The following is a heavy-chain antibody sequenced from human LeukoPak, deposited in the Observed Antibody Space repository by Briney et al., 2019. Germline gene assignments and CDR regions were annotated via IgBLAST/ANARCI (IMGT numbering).Heavy chain of an antibody. CDR1: GYTFTSYY. D-gene: IGHD3-22*01. Sequence: ASVKVSCKASGYTFTSYYMHWVRQAPGQGLEWMGIIDPSGGSTSYAQKFQGRVTMTRDTSTSTVYVELSSLRSEDTAVYYCARGGYFSHYYDSSGYSPVNWGQGTMVTVSS. CDR2: IDPSGGST. V-gene: IGHV1-46*01. CDR3: ARGGYFSHYYDSSGYSPVN. J-gene: IGHJ3*01.